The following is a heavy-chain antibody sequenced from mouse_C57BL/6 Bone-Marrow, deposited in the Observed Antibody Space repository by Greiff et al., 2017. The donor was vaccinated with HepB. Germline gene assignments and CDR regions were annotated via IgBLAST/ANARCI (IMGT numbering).Heavy chain of an antibody. CDR1: GYTFTDYY. V-gene: IGHV1-26*01. CDR2: INPNNGGT. Sequence: EVQLQQSGPELVKPGASVKISCKASGYTFTDYYMNWVKQSHGKSLEWIGDINPNNGGTSYNQKFKGKATLTVDKSSSTAYMELRSLTSEDSAVYYCAKEKWFWGQGTLVTVSA. J-gene: IGHJ3*01. CDR3: AKEKWF. D-gene: IGHD2-2*01.